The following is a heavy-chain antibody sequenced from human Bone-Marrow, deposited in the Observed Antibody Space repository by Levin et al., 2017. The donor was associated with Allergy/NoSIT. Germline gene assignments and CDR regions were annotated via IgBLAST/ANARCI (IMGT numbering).Heavy chain of an antibody. CDR3: AKLGIIVAETDY. Sequence: PGGSLRLSCAASGFAFSSYTMTWVRQGPGKGLEWVSAISGSGVLAYYADHVKGRFTISRDNSKNTLYLQMNSLSPEDTAVYYCAKLGIIVAETDYWGQGTLVTVSS. J-gene: IGHJ4*02. V-gene: IGHV3-23*01. CDR2: ISGSGVLA. CDR1: GFAFSSYT. D-gene: IGHD1-14*01.